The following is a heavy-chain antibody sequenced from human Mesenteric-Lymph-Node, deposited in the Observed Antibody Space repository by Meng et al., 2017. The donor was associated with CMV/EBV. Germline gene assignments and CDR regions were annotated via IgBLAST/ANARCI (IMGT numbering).Heavy chain of an antibody. D-gene: IGHD6-19*01. CDR1: GFTFSSYA. CDR2: ISYDGNNK. CDR3: AKYSSGWGSGFDP. Sequence: AASGFTFSSYAMHWVRQAPGKGLEWVAVISYDGNNKDYTDSVKGRWTISRDNSKNTLYLQMNSLRAEDTAVYYCAKYSSGWGSGFDPWGQGTLVTVSS. J-gene: IGHJ5*02. V-gene: IGHV3-30-3*01.